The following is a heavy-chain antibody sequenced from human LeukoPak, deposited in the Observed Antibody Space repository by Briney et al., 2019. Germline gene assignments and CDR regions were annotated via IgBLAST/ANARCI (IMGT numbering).Heavy chain of an antibody. CDR2: INTNTGNP. Sequence: ASVKVSCKASGYTFTSYAMNWVRQAPGQGLEWMGWINTNTGNPTYAQGFTGRFVFSLDTSVSTAYLQISRLKAEDTAIYYCARESGPILGLWSTVDYWGQGTLVTVSS. D-gene: IGHD5-18*01. J-gene: IGHJ4*02. CDR1: GYTFTSYA. CDR3: ARESGPILGLWSTVDY. V-gene: IGHV7-4-1*02.